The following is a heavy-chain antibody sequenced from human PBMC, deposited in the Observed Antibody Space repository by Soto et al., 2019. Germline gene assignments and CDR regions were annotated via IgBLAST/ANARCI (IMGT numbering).Heavy chain of an antibody. D-gene: IGHD1-1*01. Sequence: QITLKESGPTLVKPTQTLTLTCTFSGFSLSSSGVGGGWIRHPPGKALEWLSSIYWNADKAYSPSLKSRLTSTKETSKSQVVLTMTNMGPEDTATYYCASRHNFATGRATNYVDPGGQGTLVTVSS. V-gene: IGHV2-5*01. CDR1: GFSLSSSGVG. CDR3: ASRHNFATGRATNYVDP. J-gene: IGHJ5*02. CDR2: IYWNADK.